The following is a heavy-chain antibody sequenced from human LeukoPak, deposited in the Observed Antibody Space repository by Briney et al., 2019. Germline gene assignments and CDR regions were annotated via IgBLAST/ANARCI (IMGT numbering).Heavy chain of an antibody. CDR1: GDSISTSNSY. Sequence: PSETLSLTCTVSGDSISTSNSYWGWIRQPPGKGLEWIGSIYYSGNTCYNASLKSRVTISVDTSKNRFSLKLTSVTAADTAVYYCARQTGSGLFILPGGQGTLVTVSS. J-gene: IGHJ4*02. CDR2: IYYSGNT. D-gene: IGHD3/OR15-3a*01. V-gene: IGHV4-39*01. CDR3: ARQTGSGLFILP.